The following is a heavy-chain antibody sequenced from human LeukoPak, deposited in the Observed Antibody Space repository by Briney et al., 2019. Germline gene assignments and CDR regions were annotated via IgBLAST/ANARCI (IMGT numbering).Heavy chain of an antibody. CDR2: FDPEGGET. J-gene: IGHJ4*02. Sequence: ASVKVSCKVSGYTLTELSMHWVRQAPGKGLEWMGGFDPEGGETIYAQKFQGRVTMTEDTSTDTAYMELSSLRSEDTAVYYCATASPNYYDSSGYYFYFGYWGQGTLVTVSS. V-gene: IGHV1-24*01. CDR1: GYTLTELS. D-gene: IGHD3-22*01. CDR3: ATASPNYYDSSGYYFYFGY.